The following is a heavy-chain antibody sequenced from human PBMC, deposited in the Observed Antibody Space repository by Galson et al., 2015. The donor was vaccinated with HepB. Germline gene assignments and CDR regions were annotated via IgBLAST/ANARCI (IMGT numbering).Heavy chain of an antibody. Sequence: SLRLSCAASGFTFSSYSISWVRQAPGKGLEWVSYIGYSSSTIYYADSVKGRFTISRDNAKDSVYLDMNSLRAEDTAVYYCARDRGGSGSYLSYYNGMDVWGQGTTVTVSS. J-gene: IGHJ6*02. CDR3: ARDRGGSGSYLSYYNGMDV. CDR1: GFTFSSYS. D-gene: IGHD3-10*01. CDR2: IGYSSSTI. V-gene: IGHV3-48*04.